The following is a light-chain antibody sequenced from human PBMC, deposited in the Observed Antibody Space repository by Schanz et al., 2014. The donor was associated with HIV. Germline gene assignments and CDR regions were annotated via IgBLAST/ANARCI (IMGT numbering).Light chain of an antibody. Sequence: EIVLTQAPGTLSLSLGEGATLSCRASQSVSSSYFAWYQQKPGQGPRLLIYGASTRATGIPDRFSGSGSGTDFTLTISRLEPEDFAVYYCQQRSNWPTFGQGTRLEIK. CDR3: QQRSNWPT. CDR1: QSVSSSY. J-gene: IGKJ5*01. CDR2: GAS. V-gene: IGKV3D-20*02.